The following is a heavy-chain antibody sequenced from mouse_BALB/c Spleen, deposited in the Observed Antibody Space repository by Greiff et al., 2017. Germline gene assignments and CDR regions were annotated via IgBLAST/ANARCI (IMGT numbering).Heavy chain of an antibody. CDR2: ISSGSSTT. V-gene: IGHV5-17*02. CDR3: ARRYVKGSVYAMDY. CDR1: GFTFSSYG. Sequence: EVQLVESGGGLVKPGGSRKLSCAASGFTFSSYGMHWVRQTPEKGLEWVAYISSGSSTTYYADTVKGRFTISRDNPKNTLFLQMSSLRSEDTAMYYCARRYVKGSVYAMDYWGQGTSVTVSS. J-gene: IGHJ4*01.